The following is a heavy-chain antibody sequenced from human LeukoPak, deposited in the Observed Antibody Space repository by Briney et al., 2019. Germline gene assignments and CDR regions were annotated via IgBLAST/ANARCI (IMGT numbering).Heavy chain of an antibody. CDR1: GYTFTSYD. D-gene: IGHD2-15*01. CDR3: ARGIRAATYYYYYYMDV. Sequence: ASVTVSCKASGYTFTSYDINWVRQATGQGLEWMGWINPNSGGTNYAQKFQGGVTMTRDTSISTAYMGLSRLRSDDTAVYYCARGIRAATYYYYYYMDVWGKGTTVTISS. J-gene: IGHJ6*03. CDR2: INPNSGGT. V-gene: IGHV1-2*02.